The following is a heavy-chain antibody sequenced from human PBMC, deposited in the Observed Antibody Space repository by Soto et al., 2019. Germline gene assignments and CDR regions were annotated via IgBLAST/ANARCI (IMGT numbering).Heavy chain of an antibody. J-gene: IGHJ4*02. CDR2: INHSGST. CDR1: EGPFTGYF. V-gene: IGHV4-34*01. D-gene: IGHD5-12*01. Sequence: SETLSLTCAVDEGPFTGYFWTWFRQPPGKGLEWIGEINHSGSTNYNPSLKSRATMSIDTSKSQFSLNLTSVTAADTAVYYCARGEWLPSLQNCGQGTLVTVSS. CDR3: ARGEWLPSLQN.